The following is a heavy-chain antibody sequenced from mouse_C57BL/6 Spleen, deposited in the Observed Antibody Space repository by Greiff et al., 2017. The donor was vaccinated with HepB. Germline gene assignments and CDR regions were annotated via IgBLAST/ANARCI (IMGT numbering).Heavy chain of an antibody. D-gene: IGHD1-1*01. J-gene: IGHJ1*03. CDR1: GFTFSSYA. CDR3: ARVYYGSSGYFDV. V-gene: IGHV5-4*03. Sequence: EVKLEESGGGLVKPGGSLKLSCAASGFTFSSYAMSWVRQTPEKRLEWVATISDGGSYTYYPDNVKGRFTISRDNAKNNLYLQMSHLKSEDTAMYYCARVYYGSSGYFDVWGTGTTVTVSS. CDR2: ISDGGSYT.